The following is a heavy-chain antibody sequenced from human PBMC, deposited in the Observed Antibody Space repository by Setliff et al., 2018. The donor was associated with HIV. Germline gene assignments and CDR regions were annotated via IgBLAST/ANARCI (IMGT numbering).Heavy chain of an antibody. CDR1: GGSISSSSYY. D-gene: IGHD3-10*01. CDR3: ARHEGIRGVSDYFDY. Sequence: TLSLTCTVSGGSISSSSYYWGWIRQPSGKGLEWIGSTDYSGSSYYNPSLKSRVTIFVDTSKNQFSLKLSSVTAADTSVYYCARHEGIRGVSDYFDYWGQGTLVTVSS. J-gene: IGHJ4*02. V-gene: IGHV4-39*01. CDR2: TDYSGSS.